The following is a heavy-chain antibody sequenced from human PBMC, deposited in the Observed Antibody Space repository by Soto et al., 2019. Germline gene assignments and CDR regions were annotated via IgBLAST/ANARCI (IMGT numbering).Heavy chain of an antibody. V-gene: IGHV4-38-2*02. CDR2: IYHSGST. Sequence: SETLSLTCAVSGYSISSGYYWGWIRQPPGKGLEWIGSIYHSGSTYYNPSLKSRVTISVDTSKNQFSLKLSSVTAADTAVYYCARDLSEEGFDPWGQGTLVTVSS. CDR3: ARDLSEEGFDP. CDR1: GYSISSGYY. J-gene: IGHJ5*02.